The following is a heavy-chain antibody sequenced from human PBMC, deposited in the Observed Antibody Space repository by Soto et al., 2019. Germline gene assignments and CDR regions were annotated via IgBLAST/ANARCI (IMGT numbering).Heavy chain of an antibody. CDR2: VYYSGNT. J-gene: IGHJ5*02. D-gene: IGHD3-10*01. V-gene: IGHV4-61*01. CDR1: GGSVRSGRYY. Sequence: QVQLQESGPGLVRPSETLSLTCTVSGGSVRSGRYYWGWIRQPPGKGLEWIGYVYYSGNTNYNPSLKSRVTLSIDMSRNQFSLNLASVTAADAAVYYCTRGPYYCGPDICSYNWFGPWSRGTLVTVSP. CDR3: TRGPYYCGPDICSYNWFGP.